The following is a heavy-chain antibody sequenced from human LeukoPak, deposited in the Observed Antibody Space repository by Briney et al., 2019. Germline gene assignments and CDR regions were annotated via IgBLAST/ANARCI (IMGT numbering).Heavy chain of an antibody. V-gene: IGHV4-61*02. Sequence: SETLSLTCTVPGGSISSGSYYWSWIRQPAGKGLEWIGRIYTSGSTNYNPSLKSRVTISVDTSKNQFSLKLSSVTAADTAVYYCAREYSNYPWWFDPWGQGTLVTVSS. CDR1: GGSISSGSYY. CDR3: AREYSNYPWWFDP. J-gene: IGHJ5*02. D-gene: IGHD4-11*01. CDR2: IYTSGST.